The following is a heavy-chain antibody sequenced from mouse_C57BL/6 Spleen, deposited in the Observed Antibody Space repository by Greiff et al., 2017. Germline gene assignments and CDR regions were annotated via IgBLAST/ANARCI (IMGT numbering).Heavy chain of an antibody. Sequence: EVQGVESGGGLVKPGGSLKLSCAASGFTFSSYTMSWVRQTPEKRLEWVATISGGGGNTYYPDSVKGRFTISRDKAKNTLYLQMSSLRSEDTALYYCARQTREGFAYWGQGTLVTVSA. CDR1: GFTFSSYT. CDR3: ARQTREGFAY. V-gene: IGHV5-9*01. CDR2: ISGGGGNT. J-gene: IGHJ3*01.